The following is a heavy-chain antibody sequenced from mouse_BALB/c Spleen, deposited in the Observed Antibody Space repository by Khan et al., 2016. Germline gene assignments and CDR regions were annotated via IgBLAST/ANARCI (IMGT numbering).Heavy chain of an antibody. J-gene: IGHJ2*01. CDR3: AKSRRCDEDY. Sequence: QVQLKQSGAELMKPGASVKISCKATGYSFSSYWIEWVKQRPGHGLEWLGEILPGSGSTNNTERFTGKATFTADTSSNTAYMQLSSLTSEDAAVYYCAKSRRCDEDYWGQGTTLTVSS. D-gene: IGHD2-14*01. CDR2: ILPGSGST. CDR1: GYSFSSYW. V-gene: IGHV1-9*01.